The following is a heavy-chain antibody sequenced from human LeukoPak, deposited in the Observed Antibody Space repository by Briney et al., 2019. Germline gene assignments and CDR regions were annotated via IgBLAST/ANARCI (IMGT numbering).Heavy chain of an antibody. CDR3: ARDIDYYDSSGTYYFDY. V-gene: IGHV3-21*01. J-gene: IGHJ4*02. Sequence: GRSLRLSCAASGFTFSSYSMNWVRQAPGKGLEWVSSISSSSSYIYYADSVKGRLTISRDNAKNSLYLQMNSLRAEDTAVYYCARDIDYYDSSGTYYFDYWGQGTLVTVSS. CDR2: ISSSSSYI. D-gene: IGHD3-22*01. CDR1: GFTFSSYS.